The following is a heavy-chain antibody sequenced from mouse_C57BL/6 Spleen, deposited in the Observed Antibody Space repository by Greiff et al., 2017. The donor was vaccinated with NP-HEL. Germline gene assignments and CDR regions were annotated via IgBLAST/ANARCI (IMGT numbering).Heavy chain of an antibody. D-gene: IGHD2-4*01. Sequence: EVQLQQSGPELVKPGASVKISCKASGYTFTDYYMNWVKQSHGKSLEWIGDINPNNGGTSYNQKFKGKATLTVDKSSSTAYMELRSLTSEDSAVYYCARQIYYDDDVGAMDYWGQGTSVTVSS. CDR3: ARQIYYDDDVGAMDY. V-gene: IGHV1-26*01. CDR2: INPNNGGT. CDR1: GYTFTDYY. J-gene: IGHJ4*01.